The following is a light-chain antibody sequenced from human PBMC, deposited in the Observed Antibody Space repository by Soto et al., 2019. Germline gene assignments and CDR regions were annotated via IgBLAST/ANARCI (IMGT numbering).Light chain of an antibody. CDR1: SSDIGAYDY. CDR3: FSFTKTSPHV. Sequence: QSALTQPASLSGSPGQSITISCTGTSSDIGAYDYVSWFQQHPGKAPKLMISEVNNRPSGVSNRFSGSKSGNTAYLTISGLKVEDEGEDFCFSFTKTSPHVFGTGTTVTVL. J-gene: IGLJ1*01. CDR2: EVN. V-gene: IGLV2-14*01.